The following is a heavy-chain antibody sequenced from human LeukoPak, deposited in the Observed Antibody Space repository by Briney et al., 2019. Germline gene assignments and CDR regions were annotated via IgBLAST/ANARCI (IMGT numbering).Heavy chain of an antibody. CDR1: GGSISSYY. J-gene: IGHJ4*02. CDR2: IYYGGTT. D-gene: IGHD6-6*01. CDR3: APIGRYTSSPNFDF. V-gene: IGHV4-59*12. Sequence: SETLSLTCTVSGGSISSYYWNWIRQPPGKGLEWTGYIYYGGTTNYNPSLKSRVTISIDTSKNLFSLKLSSVTAVDTAVYYCAPIGRYTSSPNFDFWGQGTLVTVSS.